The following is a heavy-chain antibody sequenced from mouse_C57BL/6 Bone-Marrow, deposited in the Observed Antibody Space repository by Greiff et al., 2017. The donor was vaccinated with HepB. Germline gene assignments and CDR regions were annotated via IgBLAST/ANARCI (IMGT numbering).Heavy chain of an antibody. Sequence: VQLQQSRPGLVKPSQSLSLTRSVTGYSITSGYYWNWIRQFPGNKLEWMGYISYDGSNNYNPSLKNRISITRDTSKNQFFLKLNSVTTVDTATYYCAREEVLTGTGFDNWGQGTTLTVSS. J-gene: IGHJ2*01. V-gene: IGHV3-6*01. D-gene: IGHD4-1*01. CDR3: AREEVLTGTGFDN. CDR2: ISYDGSN. CDR1: GYSITSGYY.